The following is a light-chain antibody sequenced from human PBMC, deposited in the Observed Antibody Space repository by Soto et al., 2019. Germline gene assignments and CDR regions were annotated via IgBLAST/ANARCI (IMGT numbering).Light chain of an antibody. V-gene: IGLV2-14*01. CDR2: EVS. J-gene: IGLJ1*01. CDR1: SSDIGAYNY. CDR3: SSYTTSSTLV. Sequence: QSVLTQPASVSGCPGQSITISCSGTSSDIGAYNYVSWYQHHPDKAPKFMIYEVSNRPLGVSDRFSASKSGNTAYLTISGLQAEDEADYYCSSYTTSSTLVFGTGTKVTVL.